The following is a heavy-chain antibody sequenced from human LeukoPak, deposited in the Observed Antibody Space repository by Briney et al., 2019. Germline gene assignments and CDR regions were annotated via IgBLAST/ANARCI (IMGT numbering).Heavy chain of an antibody. D-gene: IGHD3-22*01. J-gene: IGHJ4*02. V-gene: IGHV3-21*01. CDR2: ISSIRNSI. Sequence: PGRPLRLSCVAFGLSFSRYRKNWDREARGKGMEWVSSISSIRNSIHYIHSVKPRFPISRDIPNTSVDLEMHSLRADDTAVYYCARGPYDHYDTTGSYSPLDNWGQGTLVTVSS. CDR1: GLSFSRYR. CDR3: ARGPYDHYDTTGSYSPLDN.